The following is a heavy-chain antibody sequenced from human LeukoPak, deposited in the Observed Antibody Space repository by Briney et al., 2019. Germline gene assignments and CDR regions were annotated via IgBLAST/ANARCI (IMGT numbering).Heavy chain of an antibody. CDR1: GGSISSYY. CDR3: ARHSGNMVRGVRSLDY. J-gene: IGHJ4*02. D-gene: IGHD3-10*01. V-gene: IGHV4-59*08. CDR2: IYYSGST. Sequence: SETLSLTCTVSGGSISSYYWSWIRQPPGKGLEWIGYIYYSGSTNYNPSLKSRVTISVDTSKNQFSLKLSSVTAADTAVYYCARHSGNMVRGVRSLDYWGQGTLVTVSS.